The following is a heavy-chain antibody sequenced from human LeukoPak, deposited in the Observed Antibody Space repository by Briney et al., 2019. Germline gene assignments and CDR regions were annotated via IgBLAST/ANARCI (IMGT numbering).Heavy chain of an antibody. CDR3: ARGGYYVPGYYFDC. V-gene: IGHV4-34*01. D-gene: IGHD3-10*02. Sequence: SETLSLTCAVSGGSFSGYYWTWIRQPPGKGLEWIGEINHSERTNYNPSLKSRVSMSVDTSKNQFSLNLSSVAATDTAVYYCARGGYYVPGYYFDCWGQGILVTVSS. CDR1: GGSFSGYY. J-gene: IGHJ4*02. CDR2: INHSERT.